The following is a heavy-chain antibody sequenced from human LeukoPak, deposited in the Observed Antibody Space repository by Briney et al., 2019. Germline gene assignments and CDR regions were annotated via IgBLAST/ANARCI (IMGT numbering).Heavy chain of an antibody. J-gene: IGHJ3*02. CDR1: ALPLRPHA. CDR2: ISYDGSNK. V-gene: IGHV3-30*16. CDR3: ARDREGSGAFDI. Sequence: GRSLRLPPAASALPLRPHAMHRAPPAPATAPAPVAVISYDGSNKYYADSVKGRFTISRDNSKNTLYLQMNSLRAEDTAVYYCARDREGSGAFDIWGQGTMVTVSS. D-gene: IGHD3-10*01.